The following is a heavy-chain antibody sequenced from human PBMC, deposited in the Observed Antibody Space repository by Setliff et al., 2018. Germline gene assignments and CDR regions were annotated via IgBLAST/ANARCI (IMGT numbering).Heavy chain of an antibody. Sequence: GGSLRLSCVVSGFSVSNDFMGWVRQAPGKGLEWVSVIYNRGHTYYADSVKGRFTISRDSSKNTLYLQMNSLRPDDTAVYHCARSDGGSSGLDYWGQGTLVTVSS. D-gene: IGHD2-15*01. CDR3: ARSDGGSSGLDY. V-gene: IGHV3-66*03. CDR1: GFSVSNDF. J-gene: IGHJ4*02. CDR2: IYNRGHT.